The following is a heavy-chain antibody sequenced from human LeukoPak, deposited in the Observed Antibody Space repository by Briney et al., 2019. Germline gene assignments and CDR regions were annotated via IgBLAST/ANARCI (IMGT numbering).Heavy chain of an antibody. Sequence: ASVKVSCKASGYTLTSYGISWVRQAPGQGLEWMGWISAYNGNTNYAQKLQGRVTMTTDTSTSTAYMELRSLRSDDTAVYYCARVRSGTTVTKLPKPIDYWGQGTLVTVSS. CDR2: ISAYNGNT. D-gene: IGHD4-17*01. CDR1: GYTLTSYG. J-gene: IGHJ4*02. V-gene: IGHV1-18*01. CDR3: ARVRSGTTVTKLPKPIDY.